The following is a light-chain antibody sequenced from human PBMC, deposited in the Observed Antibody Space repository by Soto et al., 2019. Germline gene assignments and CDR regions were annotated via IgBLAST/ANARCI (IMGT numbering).Light chain of an antibody. CDR3: QQYDSSPST. CDR2: GAS. Sequence: EIVLTQSPGTLSLSPGERVTLPCRASQSLSSSQLAWYQQKLGQAPRLLIYGASSRATDIPDRFSGSGSGADSTLTISRLEPEDFAVYYCQQYDSSPSTFGQGTRLEIK. J-gene: IGKJ5*01. V-gene: IGKV3-20*01. CDR1: QSLSSSQ.